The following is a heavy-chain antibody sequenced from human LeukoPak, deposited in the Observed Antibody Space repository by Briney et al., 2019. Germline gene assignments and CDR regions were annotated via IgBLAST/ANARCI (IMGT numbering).Heavy chain of an antibody. J-gene: IGHJ4*02. CDR1: GFTFSSYG. V-gene: IGHV3-30*18. D-gene: IGHD6-19*01. CDR3: AKEGGSGWSYDY. CDR2: ISYDGSNK. Sequence: GRSLRLSCAASGFTFSSYGMHWVRQAPGKGLEWVAVISYDGSNKYYADSVKGRFTISRDNSKNTLYLQMNSLRAEDTAVYYCAKEGGSGWSYDYWGQGTLVTVSS.